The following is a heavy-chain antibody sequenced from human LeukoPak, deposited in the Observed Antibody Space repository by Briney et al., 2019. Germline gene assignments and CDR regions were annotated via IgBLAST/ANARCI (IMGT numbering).Heavy chain of an antibody. CDR2: IRYDGSNK. V-gene: IGHV3-30*02. J-gene: IGHJ3*02. CDR3: ANHWNFWSGSDAFDI. CDR1: GFTFSSYG. Sequence: PGGSLRLSCAASGFTFSSYGMHWVRQAPGKGLEWVAFIRYDGSNKYYADSVKGRFTISRDNSKNTLYLQMNSLRAEDTAVYYCANHWNFWSGSDAFDIWGQGTMVTVSS. D-gene: IGHD3-3*01.